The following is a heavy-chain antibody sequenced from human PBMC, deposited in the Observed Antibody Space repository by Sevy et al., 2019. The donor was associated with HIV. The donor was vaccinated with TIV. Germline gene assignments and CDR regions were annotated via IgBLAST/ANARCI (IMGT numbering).Heavy chain of an antibody. J-gene: IGHJ5*02. CDR3: ARDRDFYDHGEYGPTSAPDL. CDR1: GFPFTNHG. V-gene: IGHV3-33*08. D-gene: IGHD4-17*01. Sequence: GGSLRLSCEASGFPFTNHGVHWVRQAPGKGLAWVALMWFDGSNKNYADSVKGRFTVSRDDAKNTLYLQMNRLRADDTAIYYCARDRDFYDHGEYGPTSAPDLWGQGTLVTVSS. CDR2: MWFDGSNK.